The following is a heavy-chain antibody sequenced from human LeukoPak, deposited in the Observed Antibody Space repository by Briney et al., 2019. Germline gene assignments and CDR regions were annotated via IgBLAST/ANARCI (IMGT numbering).Heavy chain of an antibody. V-gene: IGHV1-3*01. J-gene: IGHJ4*02. CDR1: GYTFTNYA. CDR3: ARGDDYGDYWGLY. D-gene: IGHD4-17*01. CDR2: INAGNGNT. Sequence: GASVKVSCKASGYTFTNYAMHWVRQAPGQRLEWMGWINAGNGNTKYSQKLQGRVTMTTDTSTSTAYMELRSLISDDAAVYYCARGDDYGDYWGLYWGQGTLVTVSS.